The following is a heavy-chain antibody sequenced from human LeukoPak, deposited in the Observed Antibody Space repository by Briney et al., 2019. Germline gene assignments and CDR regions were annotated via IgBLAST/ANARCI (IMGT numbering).Heavy chain of an antibody. CDR3: AKPPIRFIGHETDYSSGWPTVY. CDR1: GFTFSSYS. J-gene: IGHJ4*02. CDR2: ISSSSSYI. V-gene: IGHV3-21*04. D-gene: IGHD6-19*01. Sequence: GGSLRLSCAASGFTFSSYSMNWVRQAPGKGLEWVSSISSSSSYIYYADSVKGRFTISRDNSKNTLYLQMNSLRAEDTAVYYCAKPPIRFIGHETDYSSGWPTVYWGQGTLVTVSS.